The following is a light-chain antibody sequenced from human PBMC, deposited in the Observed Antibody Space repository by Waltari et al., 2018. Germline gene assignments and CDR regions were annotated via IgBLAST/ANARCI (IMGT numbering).Light chain of an antibody. Sequence: QSALTQPASVSGSPGQSITISCSGTDSDVGAYAFVSWYQQHPGKAPHLIIYEVSHRPSGISNRAYASKPGNTASVTISGLQSEDEADYYCSSYTTSSAPGGFGTGTRVTVL. CDR1: DSDVGAYAF. J-gene: IGLJ1*01. CDR3: SSYTTSSAPGG. CDR2: EVS. V-gene: IGLV2-14*01.